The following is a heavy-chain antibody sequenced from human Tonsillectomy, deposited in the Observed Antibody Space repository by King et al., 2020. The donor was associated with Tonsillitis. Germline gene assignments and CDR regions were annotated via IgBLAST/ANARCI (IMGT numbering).Heavy chain of an antibody. Sequence: QMQLQESGPGLVKPSQTLSITCTVSGGSISSGGYYWSWIRQHPGKGLEWIGYIYYSGSTYYNPSLKSRVTISVETSKNQFSLKLSSVTAADTAVYYCARDPTGDPYYYFDYWGQGTLVTVSS. V-gene: IGHV4-31*03. J-gene: IGHJ4*02. CDR3: ARDPTGDPYYYFDY. CDR2: IYYSGST. CDR1: GGSISSGGYY. D-gene: IGHD7-27*01.